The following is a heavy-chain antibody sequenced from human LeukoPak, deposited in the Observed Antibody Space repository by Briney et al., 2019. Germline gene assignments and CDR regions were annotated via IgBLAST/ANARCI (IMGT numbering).Heavy chain of an antibody. CDR3: ARESSSWYAGSNWFDP. J-gene: IGHJ5*02. Sequence: WASVKVSCKASGYTFTSYGISWVRQAPGQGLEWMGRISAYNGNTNYAQKLQGRVTMTTDTSTSTAYMELRSLRSDDTAVYYCARESSSWYAGSNWFDPWGQGTLVTVSS. D-gene: IGHD6-13*01. CDR1: GYTFTSYG. CDR2: ISAYNGNT. V-gene: IGHV1-18*01.